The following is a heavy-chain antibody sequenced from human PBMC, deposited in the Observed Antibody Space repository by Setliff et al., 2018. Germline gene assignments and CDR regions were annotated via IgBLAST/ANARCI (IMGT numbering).Heavy chain of an antibody. D-gene: IGHD3-9*01. CDR2: INPNSGGT. CDR1: GYTFTSYD. CDR3: ARGPSNYDLLTGCDC. Sequence: GASVKVSCKASGYTFTSYDINWVRQATGQGLEWMGWINPNSGGTNYAQKFQGRVTMTRDTSITAAYMELSRLRSDDSAVYYCARGPSNYDLLTGCDCWGQGTLVTVSS. J-gene: IGHJ4*02. V-gene: IGHV1-2*02.